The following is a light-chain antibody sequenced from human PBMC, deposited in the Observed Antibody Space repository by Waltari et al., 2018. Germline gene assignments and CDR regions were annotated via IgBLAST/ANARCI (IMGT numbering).Light chain of an antibody. J-gene: IGKJ4*01. CDR2: DAS. Sequence: IVLTQSPATLSLSPGERSTLSCRASQGISSFLAWYQQKPGQAPRLLVYDASNRATGIPARFSGSGSGADFTLTISSLEPEDFAVYYCQQRTNWPSFGGGTRVEIK. V-gene: IGKV3-11*01. CDR3: QQRTNWPS. CDR1: QGISSF.